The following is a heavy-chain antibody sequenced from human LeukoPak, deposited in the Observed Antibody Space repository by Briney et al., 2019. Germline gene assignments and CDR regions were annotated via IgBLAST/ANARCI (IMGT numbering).Heavy chain of an antibody. CDR2: IYSGGST. CDR1: GFTVSSNY. V-gene: IGHV3-53*01. J-gene: IGHJ3*02. Sequence: GGSLRLSCAASGFTVSSNYMSWVRQAPGKGLEWVSVIYSGGSTYHADSVKGRFTISRDNSKNTVYLEMNSLRSEDTAVYFCARVGAYDQEIGIWGQGTMVTVSS. CDR3: ARVGAYDQEIGI. D-gene: IGHD3-22*01.